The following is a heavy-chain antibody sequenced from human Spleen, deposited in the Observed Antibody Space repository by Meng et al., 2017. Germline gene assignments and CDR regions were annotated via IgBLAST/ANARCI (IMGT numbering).Heavy chain of an antibody. V-gene: IGHV4-38-2*02. CDR2: VYQSGST. CDR1: DYSISSFYY. J-gene: IGHJ4*02. CDR3: ARVTQASRYCYDSSGLTYYFDY. D-gene: IGHD3-22*01. Sequence: SDTLSPTCSAPDYSISSFYYCGWIRQPPGKGLEWIGSVYQSGSTYYNPSLKSRVTISVDTSNNQFSLKLSSVTAADTAVYYCARVTQASRYCYDSSGLTYYFDYWGQGTLVTVSS.